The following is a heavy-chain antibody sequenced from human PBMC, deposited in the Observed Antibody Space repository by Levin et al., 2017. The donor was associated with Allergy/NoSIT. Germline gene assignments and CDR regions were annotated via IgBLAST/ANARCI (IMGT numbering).Heavy chain of an antibody. CDR1: GGSISGYY. CDR2: IYYSGST. CDR3: ARYEYSFGLDLRFDP. J-gene: IGHJ5*02. V-gene: IGHV4-59*01. Sequence: PSETLSLTCTVSGGSISGYYWSWIRQPPGKGLEWIGYIYYSGSTNYNPSPKSRITITLDKSQNKFSLKLSSVTAADTAVYYCARYEYSFGLDLRFDPWGQGTLVTVSS. D-gene: IGHD5-18*01.